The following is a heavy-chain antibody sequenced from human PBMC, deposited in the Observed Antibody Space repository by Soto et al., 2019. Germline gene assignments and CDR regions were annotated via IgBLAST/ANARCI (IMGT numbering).Heavy chain of an antibody. CDR2: VSYHGGNK. V-gene: IGHV3-30-3*01. J-gene: IGHJ4*02. Sequence: SLRLSCAASGFSFSNYAVHWVRQAPGKGLEWVAVVSYHGGNKYYADSVRGRFTISRDTSKNTVNLQMNSLRVDDTAVYYCSRDREYYFDYWGQGTVVTVS. CDR1: GFSFSNYA. CDR3: SRDREYYFDY.